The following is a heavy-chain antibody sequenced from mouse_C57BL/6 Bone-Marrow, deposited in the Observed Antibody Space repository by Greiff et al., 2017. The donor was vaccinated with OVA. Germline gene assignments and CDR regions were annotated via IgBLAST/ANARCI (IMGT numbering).Heavy chain of an antibody. CDR2: IDPENGDT. V-gene: IGHV14-4*01. J-gene: IGHJ3*01. D-gene: IGHD1-1*02. Sequence: EVMLVESGAELVRPGASVKLSCTASGFNIKDDYMHWVKQRPEQGLEWIGWIDPENGDTEYASKFQGKATITADTSSNTAYLQLSSLTSEDTAVYYCTVYGSFAYWGQGTLVTVSA. CDR1: GFNIKDDY. CDR3: TVYGSFAY.